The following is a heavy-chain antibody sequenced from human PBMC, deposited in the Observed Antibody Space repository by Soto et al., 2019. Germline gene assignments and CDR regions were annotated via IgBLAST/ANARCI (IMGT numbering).Heavy chain of an antibody. CDR1: GGSISSYH. J-gene: IGHJ5*02. D-gene: IGHD2-2*02. V-gene: IGHV4-4*07. Sequence: SETLSLTCTVSGGSISSYHWLWIRQPAGKGLEWIGRIYTSGSTNYTPSLKSRVTMSVDTSKNQFSLKLSSVTAADTAVYYCARGHILYPIVQAAIDWFDPRGRRTLVTLCS. CDR3: ARGHILYPIVQAAIDWFDP. CDR2: IYTSGST.